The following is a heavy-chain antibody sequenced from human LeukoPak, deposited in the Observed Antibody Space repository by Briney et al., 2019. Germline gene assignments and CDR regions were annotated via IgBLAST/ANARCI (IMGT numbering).Heavy chain of an antibody. D-gene: IGHD3-10*01. CDR1: GYSISSGYY. Sequence: SETLSLTCTVSGYSISSGYYWGWIRQPPGKGLEWIGSIYHSGSTYYNPSLKSRVTISVDTSKNQFSLKLSSVTAADTAVYYCARVGITMVRGGGIGDWGQGTLVTVSS. V-gene: IGHV4-38-2*02. CDR3: ARVGITMVRGGGIGD. J-gene: IGHJ4*02. CDR2: IYHSGST.